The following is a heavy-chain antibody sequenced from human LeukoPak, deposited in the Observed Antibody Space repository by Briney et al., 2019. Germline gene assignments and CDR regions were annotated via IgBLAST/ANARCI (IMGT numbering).Heavy chain of an antibody. CDR2: IRYDGSQK. Sequence: PGGSLRLSCAASGFTFSSYAMHWVRQAPGKGLEWVAFIRYDGSQKYYADSVKGRFTFSRDNSKNTLSLQMSSLRAEDTAVYYCAKGLDYYIDYWGQGTLVTVSS. J-gene: IGHJ4*02. V-gene: IGHV3-30*02. CDR3: AKGLDYYIDY. CDR1: GFTFSSYA. D-gene: IGHD3-9*01.